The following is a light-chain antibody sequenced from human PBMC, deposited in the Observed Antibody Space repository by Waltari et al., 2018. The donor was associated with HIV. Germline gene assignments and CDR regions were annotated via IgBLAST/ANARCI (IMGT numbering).Light chain of an antibody. CDR2: GNR. J-gene: IGLJ3*02. V-gene: IGLV1-40*01. CDR3: QSYDSILSGSWM. Sequence: QSVLTQPPSVSGAPGQRVTISCTGSSSNIGAGYDVPWYQQLPETAPKLLIYGNRNRPSEVPDRFSCSKSGTSASRAITGLQAEDEADYYCQSYDSILSGSWMFGGGTKLTVL. CDR1: SSNIGAGYD.